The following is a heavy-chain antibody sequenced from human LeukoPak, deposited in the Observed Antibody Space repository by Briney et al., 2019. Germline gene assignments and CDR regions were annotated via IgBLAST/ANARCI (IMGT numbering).Heavy chain of an antibody. J-gene: IGHJ4*02. V-gene: IGHV3-23*01. CDR1: GFTFSSYA. CDR2: ISSGDRT. Sequence: GGSLRLSCAASGFTFSSYAMNWVRQAPGKGLEWVAGISSGDRTFHAESVKGRFTISRDKSKDTLYLQMNSLRAEDTAVYYCAKFRPHSDWGQGTLVTVSS. CDR3: AKFRPHSD.